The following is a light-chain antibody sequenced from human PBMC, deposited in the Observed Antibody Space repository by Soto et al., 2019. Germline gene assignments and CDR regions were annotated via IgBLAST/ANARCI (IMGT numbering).Light chain of an antibody. CDR2: EVN. CDR3: SSYTISSTL. J-gene: IGLJ3*02. Sequence: QSALTQPASVSGSPGQSITISCTGTSSDVGGYNYVSWYQHHPGKAPKLIIYEVNNRPSGVSNRFSGSKFGNTASLSISGLQPEDEADYYCSSYTISSTLFGGGTQLTVL. V-gene: IGLV2-14*01. CDR1: SSDVGGYNY.